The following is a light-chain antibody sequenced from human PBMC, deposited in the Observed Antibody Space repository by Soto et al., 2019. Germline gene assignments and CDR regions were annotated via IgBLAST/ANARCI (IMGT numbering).Light chain of an antibody. Sequence: VLTLSACTLSLSPGESATLSCRASQTVSITYLTWYQQKPGQAPRLLIFGASKRATGIPDRFSGSGSGRDFTLTISGLEPEDFAVYYCQQYGSSPLISFGQGTRLEI. CDR3: QQYGSSPLIS. J-gene: IGKJ5*01. CDR2: GAS. CDR1: QTVSITY. V-gene: IGKV3-20*01.